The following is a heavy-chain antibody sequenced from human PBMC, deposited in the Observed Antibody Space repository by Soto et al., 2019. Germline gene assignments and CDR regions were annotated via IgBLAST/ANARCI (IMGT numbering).Heavy chain of an antibody. CDR2: IIAIFPTA. CDR3: ARDKDSGNNGYSPH. Sequence: SVEVSCKVSGDTFSLYPMNWVRRAPGQGLEWLGNIIAIFPTANYAQQFQGRLTITADKLTSTSHMELRGLRSEDTAVYFCARDKDSGNNGYSPHWGQGTLVTVSS. J-gene: IGHJ4*02. CDR1: GDTFSLYP. D-gene: IGHD5-18*01. V-gene: IGHV1-69*06.